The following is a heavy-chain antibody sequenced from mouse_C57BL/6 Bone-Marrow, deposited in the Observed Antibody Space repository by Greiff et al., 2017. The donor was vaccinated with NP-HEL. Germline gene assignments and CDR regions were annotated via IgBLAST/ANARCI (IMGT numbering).Heavy chain of an antibody. J-gene: IGHJ2*01. CDR2: ISSGGSYT. Sequence: DVHLVESGGDLVKPGGSLKLSCAASGFTFSSYGMSWVRQTPDKRLEWVATISSGGSYTYYPDSVKGRFTISRDNAKNTLYLQMSSLKSEDTAMYYCARRKLYYFDYWGQGTTLTVSS. V-gene: IGHV5-6*01. CDR3: ARRKLYYFDY. CDR1: GFTFSSYG. D-gene: IGHD4-1*01.